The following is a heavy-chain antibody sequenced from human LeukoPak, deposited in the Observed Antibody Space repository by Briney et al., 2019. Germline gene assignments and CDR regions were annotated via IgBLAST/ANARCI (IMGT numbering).Heavy chain of an antibody. CDR2: IYYSGST. CDR3: ARFPYSGISHYFDY. J-gene: IGHJ4*02. CDR1: GGSISSYY. Sequence: SETLSLTCTVSGGSISSYYWSWIRQPPGKGLEWIGYIYYSGSTNYNPSLKSRVTISVDTSKNQFSLKVTSVFAADTAVYFCARFPYSGISHYFDYWGQGALVTVSS. D-gene: IGHD1-26*01. V-gene: IGHV4-59*01.